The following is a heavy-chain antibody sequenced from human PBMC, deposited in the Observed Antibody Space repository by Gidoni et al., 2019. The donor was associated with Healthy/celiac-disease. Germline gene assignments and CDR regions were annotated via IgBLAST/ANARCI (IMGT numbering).Heavy chain of an antibody. CDR3: TGRLYCGGDCYSDNWFDP. Sequence: EVKLAEAGGGTVQPGGSLKLCCAASGFTFRGPGMRGVRRASGTGLVSVGRIRSKSVIYATAYSASVQGRFTISRDDSKNTAYLQMNSLKTEDTAVYYCTGRLYCGGDCYSDNWFDPWGQGTLVTVSS. V-gene: IGHV3-73*01. CDR2: IRSKSVIYAT. J-gene: IGHJ5*02. D-gene: IGHD2-21*02. CDR1: GFTFRGPG.